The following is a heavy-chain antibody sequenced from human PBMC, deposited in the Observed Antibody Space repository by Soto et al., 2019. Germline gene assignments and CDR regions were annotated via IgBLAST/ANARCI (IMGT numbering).Heavy chain of an antibody. CDR2: ISGSGGGT. J-gene: IGHJ4*02. CDR1: GFTFSIYA. V-gene: IGHV3-23*01. CDR3: ATSRVGANYYFDY. D-gene: IGHD2-15*01. Sequence: GGSLRLSCAASGFTFSIYAMSWVRHAPGKGLEWVSAISGSGGGTYYADSVKGRFTISRDNSKNTLYLQMNSLRAEDTAVYYCATSRVGANYYFDYWGQGTLVTVSS.